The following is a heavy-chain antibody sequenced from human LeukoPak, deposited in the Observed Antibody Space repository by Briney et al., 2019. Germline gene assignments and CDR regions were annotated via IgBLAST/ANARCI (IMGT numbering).Heavy chain of an antibody. D-gene: IGHD6-6*01. Sequence: GGSLRLSCAASGFTFSSYEMNWVRQAPGKGLEWVSSISSSSSYIHYADSVKGRFTISRDNAKNSLYLQMNSLRAEDTAVYYCARDKSSSSRYWGQGTLVTVSS. CDR2: ISSSSSYI. CDR3: ARDKSSSSRY. CDR1: GFTFSSYE. V-gene: IGHV3-21*01. J-gene: IGHJ4*02.